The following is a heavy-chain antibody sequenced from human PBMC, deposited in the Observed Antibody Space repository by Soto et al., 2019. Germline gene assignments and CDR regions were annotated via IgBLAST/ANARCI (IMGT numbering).Heavy chain of an antibody. CDR1: GGSISSGGYS. CDR2: IYHSGST. J-gene: IGHJ4*02. Sequence: PSETLSLTCAVSGGSISSGGYSWSWIRHPPGKGLEWLGYIYHSGSTYYNPSLKSRVTISVDRSKNQFSLKLSSVTAADAAVYYCARGAYYDSSGYPDGVYYFDYWGQGTLVTVSS. V-gene: IGHV4-30-2*01. D-gene: IGHD3-22*01. CDR3: ARGAYYDSSGYPDGVYYFDY.